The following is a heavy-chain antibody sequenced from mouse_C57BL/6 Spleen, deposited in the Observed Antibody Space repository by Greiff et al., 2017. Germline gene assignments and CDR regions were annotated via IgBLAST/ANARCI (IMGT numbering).Heavy chain of an antibody. V-gene: IGHV5-12*01. CDR3: ARPLITTYAMDY. J-gene: IGHJ4*01. CDR2: ISNGGGST. D-gene: IGHD1-1*01. CDR1: GFTFSDYY. Sequence: EVKLMESGGGLVQPGGSLKLSCAASGFTFSDYYMYWVRQTPEKRLEWVAYISNGGGSTYYPDTVKGRFTISRDNAKNTLYLQMSRLKSEDTAMYYCARPLITTYAMDYWGQGTSVTVSS.